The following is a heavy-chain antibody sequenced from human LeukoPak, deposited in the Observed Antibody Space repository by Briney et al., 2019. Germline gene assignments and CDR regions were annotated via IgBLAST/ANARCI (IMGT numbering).Heavy chain of an antibody. Sequence: PSETLSLTCTVSGGSLSSYYWSWIRQPPGKGLEWIGYIYYSGSTNYNPSLKSRVTISLDTSKNQFSLKLSSVTAADTAVYYCARDLDSIVGATMGPGHRIHDAFDIWGQGTMVTVSS. V-gene: IGHV4-59*12. CDR2: IYYSGST. CDR1: GGSLSSYY. D-gene: IGHD1-26*01. J-gene: IGHJ3*02. CDR3: ARDLDSIVGATMGPGHRIHDAFDI.